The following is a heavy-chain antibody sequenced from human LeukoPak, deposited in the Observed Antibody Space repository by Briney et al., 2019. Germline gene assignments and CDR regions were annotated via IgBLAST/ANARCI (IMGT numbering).Heavy chain of an antibody. CDR3: ARDLERGDSSGWYYGRSFDY. V-gene: IGHV4-34*01. Sequence: PSETLSLTCAVNSVSFSGYYWTWIRQPPGKGLEWIGEINHSGSANYNPSLKGRVTISVDTSKHQISLKLSSVTAADTAVYYCARDLERGDSSGWYYGRSFDYWGQGTLATVSS. D-gene: IGHD6-19*01. CDR1: SVSFSGYY. J-gene: IGHJ4*02. CDR2: INHSGSA.